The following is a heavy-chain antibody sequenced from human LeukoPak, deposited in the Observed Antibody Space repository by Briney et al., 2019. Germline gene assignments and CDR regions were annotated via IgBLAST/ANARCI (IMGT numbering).Heavy chain of an antibody. CDR3: ARVGSSGWYDDY. D-gene: IGHD6-19*01. V-gene: IGHV3-48*04. CDR1: GSTFSSYG. CDR2: ISSSGSTI. Sequence: QSGGSLRLSCAASGSTFSSYGMSWVRQAPGKGLEWVSYISSSGSTIYYADSVKGRFTISRDNAKNSLYLQMNSLRAEDTAVYYCARVGSSGWYDDYWGQGTLVTVSS. J-gene: IGHJ4*02.